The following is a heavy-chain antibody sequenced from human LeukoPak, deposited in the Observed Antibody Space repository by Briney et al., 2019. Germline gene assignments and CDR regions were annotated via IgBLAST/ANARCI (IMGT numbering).Heavy chain of an antibody. CDR1: GFTFSRFS. D-gene: IGHD3-10*01. CDR2: ISSSGSYI. Sequence: GGSLRLSCAASGFTFSRFSMNWVRQAPGKGLEWVSSISSSGSYIYYADSVKGRFTISRDSAKNSLYLQMNSLRAEDTAVYYCARAEGVTMVRGARRYDAFDIWGQGTMVTVSS. J-gene: IGHJ3*02. V-gene: IGHV3-21*04. CDR3: ARAEGVTMVRGARRYDAFDI.